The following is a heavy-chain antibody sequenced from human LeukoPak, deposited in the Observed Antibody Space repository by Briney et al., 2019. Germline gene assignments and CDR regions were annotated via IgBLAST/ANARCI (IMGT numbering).Heavy chain of an antibody. CDR1: GGSISSSSYY. CDR2: IYYSGST. Sequence: PSETLSLTCTVSGGSISSSSYYWGWIRQPPGKGLEWIGSIYYSGSTYYNPSLKSRVTISVDTSKNQFSLKLSSVTAADTAVYYCAREAHYDILTGYYNFRAFDIWGQGTMVTVSS. D-gene: IGHD3-9*01. J-gene: IGHJ3*02. CDR3: AREAHYDILTGYYNFRAFDI. V-gene: IGHV4-39*02.